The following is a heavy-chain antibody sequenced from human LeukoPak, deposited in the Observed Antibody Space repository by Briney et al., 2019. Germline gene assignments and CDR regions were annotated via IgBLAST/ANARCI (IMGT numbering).Heavy chain of an antibody. V-gene: IGHV3-33*01. CDR3: TTAIRWVVVIDY. CDR2: IWYDGSNK. J-gene: IGHJ4*02. CDR1: GFTFSSYG. Sequence: GRSLRLSCAASGFTFSSYGMHWVRQAPGKGLEWVAVIWYDGSNKYYADSVKGRFTISRDNSKNTLYLQMNSLRAEDTAVYYCTTAIRWVVVIDYWGQGALVTVSS. D-gene: IGHD3-22*01.